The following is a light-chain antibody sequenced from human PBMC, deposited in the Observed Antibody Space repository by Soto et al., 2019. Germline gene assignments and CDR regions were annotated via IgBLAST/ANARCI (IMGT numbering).Light chain of an antibody. CDR3: MQALQTPIT. CDR1: QSLLHSNGYYY. Sequence: DIVMTQSPFSLPVTHGEPASISCRSSQSLLHSNGYYYLDWYLQKPGQSPQLLIYLGSNRASGVPYRFSGSGSGTDFTLKISRVEAEDVGVYYCMQALQTPITFGPGTKVDVK. V-gene: IGKV2-28*01. J-gene: IGKJ3*01. CDR2: LGS.